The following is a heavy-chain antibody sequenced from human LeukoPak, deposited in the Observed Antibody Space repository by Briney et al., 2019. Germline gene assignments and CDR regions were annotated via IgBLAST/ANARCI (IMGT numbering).Heavy chain of an antibody. D-gene: IGHD5-18*01. CDR2: INHSGST. CDR1: GGSFSGYY. V-gene: IGHV4-34*01. J-gene: IGHJ6*03. CDR3: ARGLTDTAMVPGRYYMDV. Sequence: SETLSLTCAVYGGSFSGYYWSWIRQPPGKGLEWIGEINHSGSTNYNPSLKSRVTISVDTSKNQFSLKLSSVTAADTAVYYCARGLTDTAMVPGRYYMDVWGKGTTVTVSS.